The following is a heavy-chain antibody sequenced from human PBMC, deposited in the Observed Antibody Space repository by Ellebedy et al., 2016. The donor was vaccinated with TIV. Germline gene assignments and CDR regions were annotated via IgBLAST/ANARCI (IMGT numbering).Heavy chain of an antibody. V-gene: IGHV3-30*04. J-gene: IGHJ3*02. CDR2: ISFDGSHK. CDR1: GFTFSSYA. D-gene: IGHD5-18*01. CDR3: ARNTPRAQGDGSDI. Sequence: GESLKISCAASGFTFSSYAMHWVRQAPGKGLEWLSVISFDGSHKYYADSVKGRFTVSRDNSKNTLYLQMNSLRPEDTAVYSCARNTPRAQGDGSDIWGQGTLVTVSS.